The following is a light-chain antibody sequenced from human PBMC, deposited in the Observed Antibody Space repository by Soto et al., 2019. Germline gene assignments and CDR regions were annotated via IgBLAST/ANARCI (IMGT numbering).Light chain of an antibody. CDR2: DTA. V-gene: IGKV3-11*01. J-gene: IGKJ5*01. CDR1: QSVSNF. Sequence: VLKQSPGALSLSTRKRATLSCRASQSVSNFLACYQQKPGQAPRLLIFDTANRATGIPARFSGSGSWTDFTLTIINLDPEDVVVYYCQQRSNWPITFGQGTRLDIK. CDR3: QQRSNWPIT.